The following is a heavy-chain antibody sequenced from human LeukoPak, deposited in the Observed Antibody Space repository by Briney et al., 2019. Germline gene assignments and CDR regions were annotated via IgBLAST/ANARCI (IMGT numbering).Heavy chain of an antibody. D-gene: IGHD6-19*01. V-gene: IGHV4-61*08. J-gene: IGHJ4*02. CDR3: ARGANPGIAVAAPFDY. Sequence: SQTLSLTCAVSGGSISSGGYSWSWIRQSPGKGLEWIGYIYYSGSTNYNPSLKSRVTISVDTSKNQFSLKVSSVTAADTAVYYCARGANPGIAVAAPFDYWGQGTLVTVSS. CDR1: GGSISSGGYS. CDR2: IYYSGST.